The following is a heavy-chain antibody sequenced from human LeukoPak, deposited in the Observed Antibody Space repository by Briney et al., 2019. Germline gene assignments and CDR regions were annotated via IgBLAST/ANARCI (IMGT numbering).Heavy chain of an antibody. CDR2: IYYSGST. D-gene: IGHD3-3*01. CDR1: GGSISSYY. V-gene: IGHV4-59*01. Sequence: SETLSLTCTVSGGSISSYYWSWIRQPPGKGLEWIGYIYYSGSTNYNPSLKSRVTISVDTSKNQFSLKLSSVTAADTAVYYCARGGRASYYDFWSGYSFDYWGQGTLVTVSS. CDR3: ARGGRASYYDFWSGYSFDY. J-gene: IGHJ4*02.